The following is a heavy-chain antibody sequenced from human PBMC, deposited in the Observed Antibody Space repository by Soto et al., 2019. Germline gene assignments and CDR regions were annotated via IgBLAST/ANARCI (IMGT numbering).Heavy chain of an antibody. CDR2: INPNSGGT. J-gene: IGHJ6*02. V-gene: IGHV1-2*04. CDR1: GYTFTGYY. CDR3: ARVSDSYGYFYYGMDV. Sequence: ASVKVSCKASGYTFTGYYMHWVRQAPGQGLEWMGWINPNSGGTNYAQKFQGWVTMTRDTSISTAYMELSRLRSDDTAVYYCARVSDSYGYFYYGMDVWGQGTTVTVSS. D-gene: IGHD5-18*01.